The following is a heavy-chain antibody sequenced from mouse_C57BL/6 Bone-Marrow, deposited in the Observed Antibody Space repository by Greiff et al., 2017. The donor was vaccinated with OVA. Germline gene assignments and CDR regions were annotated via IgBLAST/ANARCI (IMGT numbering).Heavy chain of an antibody. D-gene: IGHD2-5*01. J-gene: IGHJ4*01. CDR1: GYTFTSYD. CDR2: IYPRDGST. V-gene: IGHV1-85*01. Sequence: VQLQQSGPELVKPGASVKLSCKASGYTFTSYDINWVKQRPGQGLEWIGWIYPRDGSTKYNEKFKGKATLTVDTSSSTAYMELHSLTSEDSAVYFCAREMDSNRGDYAMDYWGQGTSVTVSS. CDR3: AREMDSNRGDYAMDY.